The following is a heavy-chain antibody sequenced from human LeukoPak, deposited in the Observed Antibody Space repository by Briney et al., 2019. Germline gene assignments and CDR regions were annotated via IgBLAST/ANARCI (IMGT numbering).Heavy chain of an antibody. CDR3: ARDPPDIAATIPFDY. D-gene: IGHD5-12*01. J-gene: IGHJ4*02. CDR1: GYTFTNYG. Sequence: ASVKVSCKASGYTFTNYGISWVRQAPGQGLEWMGWISAYNGNTNYAQKLQGRVTMTTDTSTSTAYMELRSLRSDDTAVYYCARDPPDIAATIPFDYWGQGTLVTVSS. V-gene: IGHV1-18*01. CDR2: ISAYNGNT.